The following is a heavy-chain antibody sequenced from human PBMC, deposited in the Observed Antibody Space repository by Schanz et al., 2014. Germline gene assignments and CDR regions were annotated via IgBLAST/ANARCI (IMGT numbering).Heavy chain of an antibody. J-gene: IGHJ4*02. Sequence: QVHLVQSGAEVKKPGASVKVSCKASGYTFTSYGITWVRQAPGQGLEWIGWISTSIGNTNYAQKFQGRVTMTTDTSTSTAYMELRSLRFDDTAVYYCARGTRVRTTDFWSGLYYFDYWGQGTLVTVSS. D-gene: IGHD3-3*01. V-gene: IGHV1-18*01. CDR3: ARGTRVRTTDFWSGLYYFDY. CDR1: GYTFTSYG. CDR2: ISTSIGNT.